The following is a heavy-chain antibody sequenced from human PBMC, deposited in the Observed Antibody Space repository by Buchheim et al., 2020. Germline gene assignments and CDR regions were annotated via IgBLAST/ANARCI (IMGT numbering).Heavy chain of an antibody. CDR2: ISSSSGTI. V-gene: IGHV3-48*04. Sequence: EVQLVESGGGLVQPGGSLTLSCTASGFTFSGYSMSWVRQAPGKGLEWISYISSSSGTIYHADSVKGRFTTSSDNARNLLYVQMNSLRAEDTAVYYCARRVVSAVTRHDYWGQGAL. D-gene: IGHD2-21*01. CDR1: GFTFSGYS. CDR3: ARRVVSAVTRHDY. J-gene: IGHJ4*02.